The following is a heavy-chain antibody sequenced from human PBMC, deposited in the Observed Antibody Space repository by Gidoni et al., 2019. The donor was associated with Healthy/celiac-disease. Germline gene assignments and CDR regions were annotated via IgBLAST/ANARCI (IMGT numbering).Heavy chain of an antibody. CDR3: AKDFGGGLPSHFDY. CDR2: IRGSGGST. CDR1: GFTFSSYA. J-gene: IGHJ4*02. D-gene: IGHD3-16*01. V-gene: IGHV3-23*01. Sequence: EVQLLESGGGLVQPGGSLRLFCASSGFTFSSYAMSWVRQAPGKGLKWVSAIRGSGGSTYYADSVKGRFTISRDNSKNTLYQQMNSLRAEDTAVYYCAKDFGGGLPSHFDYWGQGTLVTVSS.